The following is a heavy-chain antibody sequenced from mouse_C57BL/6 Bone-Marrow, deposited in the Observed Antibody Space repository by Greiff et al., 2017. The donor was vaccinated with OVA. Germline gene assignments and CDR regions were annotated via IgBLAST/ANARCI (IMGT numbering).Heavy chain of an antibody. D-gene: IGHD3-1*01. CDR1: GFTFSSYG. CDR2: ISSGGSYT. CDR3: ARPRTARAPAWFAY. J-gene: IGHJ3*01. Sequence: EVNVVESGGDLVKPGGSLKLSCAASGFTFSSYGMSWVRQTPDKRLEWVATISSGGSYTYYPDSVKGRFTISRDNAKNTLYLQMSSLKSEDTAMYYCARPRTARAPAWFAYWGQGTLVTVSA. V-gene: IGHV5-6*01.